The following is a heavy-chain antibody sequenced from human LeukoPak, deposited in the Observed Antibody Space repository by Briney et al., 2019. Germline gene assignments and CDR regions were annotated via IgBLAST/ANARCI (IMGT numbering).Heavy chain of an antibody. Sequence: PGGSLRLSCAASGSTFSSYNMNWVRQAPGKGLEWVSYISGRGNTIKYADSVKGRFTISRGNGKNSLYLHMSSLRAEDTAVYYCARDPPALEDFDYWGQGTQVTVSS. CDR3: ARDPPALEDFDY. CDR1: GSTFSSYN. J-gene: IGHJ4*02. V-gene: IGHV3-48*04. CDR2: ISGRGNTI.